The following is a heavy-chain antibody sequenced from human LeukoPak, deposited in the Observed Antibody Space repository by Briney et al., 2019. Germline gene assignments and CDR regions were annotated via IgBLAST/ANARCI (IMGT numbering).Heavy chain of an antibody. CDR3: ARIYDSSGYYYDAFDI. V-gene: IGHV1-18*01. Sequence: ASVQVSCMACVCTFISYGIVWVRQPPGQGGEGMGWISYYNGNTNYAQKFQGRVNMTTDTSTSTAYMELRSLRSDDTAVYYCARIYDSSGYYYDAFDIRGQGTMVTVPS. CDR1: VCTFISYG. J-gene: IGHJ3*02. CDR2: ISYYNGNT. D-gene: IGHD3-22*01.